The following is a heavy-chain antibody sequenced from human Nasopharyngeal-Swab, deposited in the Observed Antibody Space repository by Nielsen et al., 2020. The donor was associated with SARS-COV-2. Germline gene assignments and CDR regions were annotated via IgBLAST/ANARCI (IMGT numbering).Heavy chain of an antibody. V-gene: IGHV3-11*06. D-gene: IGHD4-17*01. J-gene: IGHJ4*02. CDR1: GFTFSDYY. Sequence: WGSLRLSCAASGFTFSDYYMSWIRQAPGKGLEWVSYISSSSSYTNYADSVQGRFTISRDNAKNSLYLQMNSLRAEDTAVYYCARDSDGDYGDYWGQGTLVTVSS. CDR3: ARDSDGDYGDY. CDR2: ISSSSSYT.